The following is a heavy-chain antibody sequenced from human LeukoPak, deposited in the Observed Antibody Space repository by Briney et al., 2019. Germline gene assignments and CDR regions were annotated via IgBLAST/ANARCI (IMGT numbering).Heavy chain of an antibody. CDR3: ARDQMTTVTTRLFDY. Sequence: SGTLSLTCAVSGGSISSSNWWSWVRQPPGKGLEWIGEIYHSGSTNYNPSLRSRVTISVDKSKNQFSLKLSSVTAADTAVYYCARDQMTTVTTRLFDYWGQGTLVTVSS. CDR1: GGSISSSNW. J-gene: IGHJ4*02. D-gene: IGHD4-17*01. CDR2: IYHSGST. V-gene: IGHV4-4*02.